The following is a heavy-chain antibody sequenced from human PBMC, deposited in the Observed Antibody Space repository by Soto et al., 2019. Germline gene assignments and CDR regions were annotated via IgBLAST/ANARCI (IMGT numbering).Heavy chain of an antibody. D-gene: IGHD5-12*01. Sequence: PSETLSLTCAVYGGSFSGYYWSWIRQPPGKGLEWIGEINHSGSTNYNPSLKSRVTISVDTSKNQFSLKLSSVTAADTAVYYCARGKRQWLRNFDYWGPGTLVTVSS. J-gene: IGHJ4*02. CDR3: ARGKRQWLRNFDY. CDR1: GGSFSGYY. V-gene: IGHV4-34*01. CDR2: INHSGST.